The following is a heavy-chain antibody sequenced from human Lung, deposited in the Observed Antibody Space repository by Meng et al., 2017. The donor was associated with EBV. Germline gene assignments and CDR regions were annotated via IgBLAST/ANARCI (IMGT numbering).Heavy chain of an antibody. CDR2: IYDSGST. Sequence: QVQPQQWGAGLLKPSETLSLTCTVSGGSIRFGDYYWSWIRQPPGKGLEWIGYIYDSGSTSYNPSLMSRVTISVDTSRNQFSLKLTSVTAADTAVYYCARGGTSSAPFDYWGQGTLVTVSS. V-gene: IGHV4-30-4*08. J-gene: IGHJ4*02. CDR1: GGSIRFGDYY. CDR3: ARGGTSSAPFDY. D-gene: IGHD2-2*01.